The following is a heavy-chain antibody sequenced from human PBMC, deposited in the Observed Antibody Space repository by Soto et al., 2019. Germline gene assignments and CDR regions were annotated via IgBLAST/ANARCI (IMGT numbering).Heavy chain of an antibody. CDR1: GFTFSNYW. V-gene: IGHV3-7*01. J-gene: IGHJ4*02. Sequence: EVQLVESGGGLVQPGGSLRLSCAASGFTFSNYWMSWVRQAPGKGLEWVANIRQDGNENYYVDSVKGRFNTSRDNTKNSFYLQMNSLRAEDTAVYYFTRYHSDGWKFDYWGRGAVVIVSS. CDR3: TRYHSDGWKFDY. D-gene: IGHD6-19*01. CDR2: IRQDGNEN.